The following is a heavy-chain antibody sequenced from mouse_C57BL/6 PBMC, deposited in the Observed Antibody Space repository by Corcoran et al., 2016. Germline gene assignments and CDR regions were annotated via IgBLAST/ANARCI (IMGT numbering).Heavy chain of an antibody. V-gene: IGHV1-18*01. D-gene: IGHD1-1*01. CDR3: ARRYYSSRPYYAMDY. Sequence: EVQLQQSGPELVKPGASVKIPCKASGYTFTDYNMDWVKQSHGKSLEWIGDINPNNGGTIYNQKFKGKATLTVDKSSSTAYMELRSLTSEDTAVYYCARRYYSSRPYYAMDYWGQRTPVTVSS. J-gene: IGHJ4*01. CDR2: INPNNGGT. CDR1: GYTFTDYN.